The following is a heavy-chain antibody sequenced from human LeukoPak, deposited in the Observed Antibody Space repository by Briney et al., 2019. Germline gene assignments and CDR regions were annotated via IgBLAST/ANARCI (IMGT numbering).Heavy chain of an antibody. D-gene: IGHD3-3*01. CDR3: ARDSDQSTYYDFWSGFRCFDS. Sequence: AGSLRLSCAASGFTFSSYSMNWVRQAPGKGLEWVSSISSSSSYIYYADSGKGRFTISRDNAKNSLYLQMNSLRAEDTAVYYCARDSDQSTYYDFWSGFRCFDSWGQGTLVTVSS. CDR2: ISSSSSYI. V-gene: IGHV3-21*01. CDR1: GFTFSSYS. J-gene: IGHJ5*01.